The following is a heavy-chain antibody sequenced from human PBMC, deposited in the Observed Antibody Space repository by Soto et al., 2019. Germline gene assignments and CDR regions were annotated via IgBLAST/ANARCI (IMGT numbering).Heavy chain of an antibody. CDR3: ARLTGHSGSYLYY. V-gene: IGHV4-39*01. Sequence: QLQLQESGPGLVKPSETLSLTCTVSGGSISSSSYYWGWIRQPPGKGLEWIGSIYYSGSTYYNPPLKSRVTISVDTSKNQCSRKLSSVTAADTAVYYCARLTGHSGSYLYYWGQGTLVTVSS. D-gene: IGHD1-26*01. CDR2: IYYSGST. CDR1: GGSISSSSYY. J-gene: IGHJ4*02.